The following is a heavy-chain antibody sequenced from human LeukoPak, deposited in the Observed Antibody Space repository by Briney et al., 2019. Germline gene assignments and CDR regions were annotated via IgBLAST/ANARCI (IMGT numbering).Heavy chain of an antibody. V-gene: IGHV3-53*01. D-gene: IGHD3-22*01. J-gene: IGHJ4*02. Sequence: PGGSLRLSCAASGFTVSSNYMSWVRQAPGKGLEWVSVIYSGGSTYYADSVKGRFTISRDNSKNTLYLQMNSLRAEDTAVYYCARHSSGYFEYYFDYWGQGTLVTVSS. CDR1: GFTVSSNY. CDR3: ARHSSGYFEYYFDY. CDR2: IYSGGST.